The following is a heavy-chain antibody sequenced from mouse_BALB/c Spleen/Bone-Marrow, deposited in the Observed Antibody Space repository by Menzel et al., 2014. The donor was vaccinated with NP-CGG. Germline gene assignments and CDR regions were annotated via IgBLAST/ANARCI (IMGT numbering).Heavy chain of an antibody. CDR3: ARRPWFAY. CDR2: INPGTGGT. V-gene: IGHV1-54*01. Sequence: VQLQQSGAEQVRPGTSVKVSCKAAGYAFTYYLIDWIKQRPGQRPGQGLEWIGVINPGTGGTNYNEKFKGRATLTADNSSSTAYMQLSSLTPDDSAVYFCARRPWFAYWGQGTLVTVSA. CDR1: GYAFTYYL. J-gene: IGHJ3*01.